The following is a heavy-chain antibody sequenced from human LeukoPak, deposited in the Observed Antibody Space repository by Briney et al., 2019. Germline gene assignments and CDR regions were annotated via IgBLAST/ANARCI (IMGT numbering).Heavy chain of an antibody. CDR3: ARDHAFDI. J-gene: IGHJ3*02. V-gene: IGHV4-30-2*01. CDR1: GGSISSGGYY. Sequence: PSETLSLTCTVSGGSISSGGYYWSWIRQPPGKGLEWIGYIYHSGSTYYNPSLKSRVTISVDRSKNKFYLKLSSVTAADTAVYYCARDHAFDIWGQGTMGTVSS. CDR2: IYHSGST.